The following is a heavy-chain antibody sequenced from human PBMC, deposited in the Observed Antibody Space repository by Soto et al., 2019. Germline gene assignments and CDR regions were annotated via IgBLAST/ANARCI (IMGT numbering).Heavy chain of an antibody. CDR1: GGSITSGGYY. CDR2: TYNSGST. J-gene: IGHJ6*02. D-gene: IGHD6-13*01. V-gene: IGHV4-31*03. Sequence: QVQLQESGPGLMKPSQTLSLTCTVSGGSITSGGYYWSWIRQHPGQGLEWVAYTYNSGSTYYNPSLKSRAXXSXDXXQNQFSLKLSSVTAADTAVYYCARDPPYSPFAMDVWGQGTTVTVSS. CDR3: ARDPPYSPFAMDV.